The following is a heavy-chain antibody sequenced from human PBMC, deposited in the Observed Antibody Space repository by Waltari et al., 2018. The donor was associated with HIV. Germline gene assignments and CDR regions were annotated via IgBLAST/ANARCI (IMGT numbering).Heavy chain of an antibody. V-gene: IGHV1-2*02. CDR2: INPNSGGT. CDR1: GYTFTDYY. Sequence: QVQLVQSGAEVKKPGASVKVSCKASGYTFTDYYMHWVRQPPGQGLEWMGWINPNSGGTNYAQKFQGRVTMTRDTSISTAYMELSRLRSDDTAVYYCARDRHSNSRILGYYYGMDVWGQGTTVTVSS. CDR3: ARDRHSNSRILGYYYGMDV. J-gene: IGHJ6*02. D-gene: IGHD6-6*01.